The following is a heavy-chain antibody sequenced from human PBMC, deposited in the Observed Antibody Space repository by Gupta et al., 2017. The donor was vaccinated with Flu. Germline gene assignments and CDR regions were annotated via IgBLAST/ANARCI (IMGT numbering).Heavy chain of an antibody. V-gene: IGHV5-51*01. D-gene: IGHD4-11*01. CDR3: ARLFPTTVTPHYYYYYGMDV. J-gene: IGHJ6*02. Sequence: VRQMPGKGLEWMGIIYPGDSDTRYSPSFQGQVTISADKSISTAYLQWSSLKASDTAMYYCARLFPTTVTPHYYYYYGMDVWGQGTTVTVSS. CDR2: IYPGDSDT.